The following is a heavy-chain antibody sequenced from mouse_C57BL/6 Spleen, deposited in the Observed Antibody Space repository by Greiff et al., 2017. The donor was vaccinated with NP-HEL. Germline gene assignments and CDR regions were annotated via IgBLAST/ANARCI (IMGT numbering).Heavy chain of an antibody. D-gene: IGHD1-2*01. CDR1: GYTFTDYE. CDR2: IDPETGGT. V-gene: IGHV1-15*01. J-gene: IGHJ2*01. Sequence: VHLVESGAELVRPGASVTLSCKASGYTFTDYEMHWVKQTPVHGLEWIGAIDPETGGTAYNQKFKGKAILTADKSSSTAYMELRSLTSEDSAVYYCTRRLRQPHFDYWGQGTTLTVSS. CDR3: TRRLRQPHFDY.